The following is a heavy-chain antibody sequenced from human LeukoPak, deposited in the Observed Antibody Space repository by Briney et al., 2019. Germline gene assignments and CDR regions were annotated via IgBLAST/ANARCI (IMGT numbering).Heavy chain of an antibody. CDR3: VRTGNYDILTGPFDY. V-gene: IGHV4-31*03. CDR2: IYYSGST. D-gene: IGHD3-9*01. J-gene: IGHJ4*02. CDR1: GGSISSGGYY. Sequence: PSETLSLTCTVSGGSISSGGYYWSWIRRHPGKGLEWIGYIYYSGSTYYNPSLKSRVTISVDTSKNQFSLKLSSVTAADTAVYYCVRTGNYDILTGPFDYWGQGTLVTVSS.